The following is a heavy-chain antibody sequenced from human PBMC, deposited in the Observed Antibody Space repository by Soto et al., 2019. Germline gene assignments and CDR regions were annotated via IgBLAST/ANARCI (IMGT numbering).Heavy chain of an antibody. V-gene: IGHV4-61*01. CDR3: ARFYDFWSGYYRWFDP. CDR1: GGSVSSGSYY. J-gene: IGHJ5*02. D-gene: IGHD3-3*01. Sequence: QVQLQESGPGLVKPSETLSLTCTVSGGSVSSGSYYWSWIRHPPGKGLEWIGYIYYSGSTNYNPSLKSRVTISVDTSKNQFSLKRSSVTAADTAVYYCARFYDFWSGYYRWFDPWGQGTLVTVSS. CDR2: IYYSGST.